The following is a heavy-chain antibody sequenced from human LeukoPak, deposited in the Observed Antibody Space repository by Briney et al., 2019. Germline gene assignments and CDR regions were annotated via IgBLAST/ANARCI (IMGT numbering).Heavy chain of an antibody. D-gene: IGHD4-23*01. Sequence: PSETLSLTCAVYGGSFSGYHWSWIRQPPGKGLEWIGEINHSGSTNYNPSLKSRVTISVDTSKNQFSLKLSSVTAADTAVYYCARGTGRWAYYYYYGMDVWGQGTTVTVSS. J-gene: IGHJ6*02. CDR2: INHSGST. CDR1: GGSFSGYH. CDR3: ARGTGRWAYYYYYGMDV. V-gene: IGHV4-34*01.